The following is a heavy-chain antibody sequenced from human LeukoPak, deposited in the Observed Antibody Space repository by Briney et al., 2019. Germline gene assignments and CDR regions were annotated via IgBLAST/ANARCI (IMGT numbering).Heavy chain of an antibody. J-gene: IGHJ6*03. CDR3: ARGMTQCMDV. Sequence: WASVKVSCKTSGYTFTSYDINWVRQATGQGLEWMGYMSPNGGNTGYAQNIQGRVTMTRNTSINTAYMELSSLRSEDTAVYYCARGMTQCMDVWGKGTTVTVSS. V-gene: IGHV1-8*01. D-gene: IGHD3-16*01. CDR2: MSPNGGNT. CDR1: GYTFTSYD.